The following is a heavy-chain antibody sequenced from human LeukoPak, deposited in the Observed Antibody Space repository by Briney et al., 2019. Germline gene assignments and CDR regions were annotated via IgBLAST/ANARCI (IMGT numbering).Heavy chain of an antibody. CDR3: ARVVAVAGTSFDY. V-gene: IGHV4-61*02. CDR2: IYTSGST. CDR1: GGSISSGSYY. Sequence: PSETLSLTCTVSGGSISSGSYYWSWIRQPAGKGLEWIGRIYTSGSTNYNPSLKSRVTISVDTSKNQFSLKLSSVTAADTAVYYCARVVAVAGTSFDYWGQGTLVTVSS. D-gene: IGHD6-19*01. J-gene: IGHJ4*02.